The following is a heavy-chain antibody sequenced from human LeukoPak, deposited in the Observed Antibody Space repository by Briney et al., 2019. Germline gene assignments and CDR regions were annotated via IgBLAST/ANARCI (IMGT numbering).Heavy chain of an antibody. J-gene: IGHJ3*02. Sequence: ASVKVSCKASGYTFTSYGISWVRQAPGQGLEWMGWVSGDIGNRNYAQKFQGRVTMTTDISTSIGYMELRSLRSDDTAVYYCARPMVTSDSDAFDIWGQGTMVTVSS. CDR1: GYTFTSYG. CDR2: VSGDIGNR. D-gene: IGHD2-21*02. CDR3: ARPMVTSDSDAFDI. V-gene: IGHV1-18*01.